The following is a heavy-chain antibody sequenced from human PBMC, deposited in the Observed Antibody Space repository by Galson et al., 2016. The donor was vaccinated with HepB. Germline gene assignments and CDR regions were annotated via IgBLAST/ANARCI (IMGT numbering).Heavy chain of an antibody. J-gene: IGHJ6*02. CDR2: IWYDGSDK. Sequence: SLRLSCAASGFTFRSYGMHWVRQAPGKGLEWVAIIWYDGSDKYYADSVKGRFTISRDNSKNTLYLQMNSLRAEDTAVYYCARDPQYQLTNYYYYGMDVWGQGTTVTV. V-gene: IGHV3-33*08. CDR1: GFTFRSYG. D-gene: IGHD2-2*01. CDR3: ARDPQYQLTNYYYYGMDV.